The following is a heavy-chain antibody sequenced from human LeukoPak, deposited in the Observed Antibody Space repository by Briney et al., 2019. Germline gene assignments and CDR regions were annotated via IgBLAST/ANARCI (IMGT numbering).Heavy chain of an antibody. Sequence: PSETLSLTCAVYGGSFSGYYWSWIRQPPGKGLEWIGEINHSGSTHYNPSLKSRVTISVDTSKNQFSLKLSSVTAADTAVYYCARGGGYCSSTSCYNWFDPWGQGTLVTVSS. CDR1: GGSFSGYY. CDR3: ARGGGYCSSTSCYNWFDP. J-gene: IGHJ5*02. V-gene: IGHV4-34*01. CDR2: INHSGST. D-gene: IGHD2-2*01.